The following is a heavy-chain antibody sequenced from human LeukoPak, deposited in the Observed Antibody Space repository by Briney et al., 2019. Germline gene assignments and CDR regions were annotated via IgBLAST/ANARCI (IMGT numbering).Heavy chain of an antibody. J-gene: IGHJ4*02. Sequence: SETLSLTCAVSGGSISSSDWWSWVRQPPGRGLEWIGYIWRSDHTNYNPSLKSRVTMSLDKSKNQFSLKLSSVTAADTAVYYCARDPHCSSTNCPFDFWGQGTLVILSS. CDR3: ARDPHCSSTNCPFDF. V-gene: IGHV4-4*02. CDR2: IWRSDHT. CDR1: GGSISSSDW. D-gene: IGHD2-2*01.